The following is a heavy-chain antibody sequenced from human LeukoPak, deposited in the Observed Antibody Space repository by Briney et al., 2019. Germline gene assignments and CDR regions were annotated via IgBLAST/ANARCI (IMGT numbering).Heavy chain of an antibody. Sequence: GGSLRLSCSASGFTFSSYSMHWVRQAPGKGLEWVSGISGSGGRTVYADSVKGRFIISRDNSKNTLYLQMNSLRAEDAAVYYCAKDYFDSSGKAIDYWGQGTLVTVSS. CDR2: ISGSGGRT. V-gene: IGHV3-23*01. CDR1: GFTFSSYS. CDR3: AKDYFDSSGKAIDY. J-gene: IGHJ4*02. D-gene: IGHD3-22*01.